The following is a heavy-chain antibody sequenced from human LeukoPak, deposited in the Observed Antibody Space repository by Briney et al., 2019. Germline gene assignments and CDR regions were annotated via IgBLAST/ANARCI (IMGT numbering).Heavy chain of an antibody. D-gene: IGHD5-18*01. J-gene: IGHJ4*02. CDR2: ISAYNGNT. Sequence: ASVKVSCKASGYTFTSYGISWVRQAPGQGLEWMGWISAYNGNTNYAQKLQGRVTMTTDTSTGTAYMELRSLRSDDTAVYYCARSPRGYSYGSIDYWGQGTLVTVSS. CDR1: GYTFTSYG. V-gene: IGHV1-18*01. CDR3: ARSPRGYSYGSIDY.